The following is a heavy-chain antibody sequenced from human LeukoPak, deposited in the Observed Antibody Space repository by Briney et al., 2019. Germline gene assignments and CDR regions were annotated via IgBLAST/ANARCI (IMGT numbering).Heavy chain of an antibody. CDR1: GFTFTTYS. D-gene: IGHD6-19*01. J-gene: IGHJ3*02. Sequence: GGSLRLSCEASGFTFTTYSMTWVRQAPGKGLEWVSSISSSSSYIYYADSVKGRFTISRDNAKNSLYLQMNSLRAEDTAVYYCARDFRVAGTYGAFDIWGQGTMVTVSS. V-gene: IGHV3-21*01. CDR3: ARDFRVAGTYGAFDI. CDR2: ISSSSSYI.